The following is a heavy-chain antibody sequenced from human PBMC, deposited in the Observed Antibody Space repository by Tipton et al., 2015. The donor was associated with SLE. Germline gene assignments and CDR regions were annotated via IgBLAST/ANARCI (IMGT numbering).Heavy chain of an antibody. V-gene: IGHV3-48*03. CDR3: ARDRMTILGLVIGPPDAFDL. J-gene: IGHJ3*01. Sequence: SLRLSCAASGFTFSSYEINWVRQAPGRGLEWVSYTSPGGSTTYNADSVKGRFSISGDNVKNSLYLETDRLRVEDTAVYYCARDRMTILGLVIGPPDAFDLWGQGTMVTVSS. CDR1: GFTFSSYE. D-gene: IGHD3-3*01. CDR2: TSPGGSTT.